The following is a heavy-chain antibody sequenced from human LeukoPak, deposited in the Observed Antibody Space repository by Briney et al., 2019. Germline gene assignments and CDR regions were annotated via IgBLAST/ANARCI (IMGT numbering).Heavy chain of an antibody. Sequence: SETLSLTCTVSGGSISSNNYYWGWIRQPPGKGLEWIGSIYYSGSTYNNPSLKSRVTISVDTTKNQFSLKLTSVTAAHTAVYYCASSPSGYWWNFDCWGQGTLVTVSS. J-gene: IGHJ4*02. CDR1: GGSISSNNYY. D-gene: IGHD3-22*01. V-gene: IGHV4-39*01. CDR2: IYYSGST. CDR3: ASSPSGYWWNFDC.